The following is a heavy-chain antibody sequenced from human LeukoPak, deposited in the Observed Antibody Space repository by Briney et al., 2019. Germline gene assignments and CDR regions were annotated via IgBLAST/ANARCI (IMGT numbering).Heavy chain of an antibody. CDR1: GFTFSSYS. V-gene: IGHV3-21*01. J-gene: IGHJ4*02. CDR2: ISSSSSYI. CDR3: ARAPHRRASKTFDY. Sequence: GGSLRLSCAASGFTFSSYSMNWARQAPGKGLEWVSSISSSSSYIYYADSVKGRFTISRDNAKNSLYLQMNSLRAEDTAVYYCARAPHRRASKTFDYWGQGTLVTVSS.